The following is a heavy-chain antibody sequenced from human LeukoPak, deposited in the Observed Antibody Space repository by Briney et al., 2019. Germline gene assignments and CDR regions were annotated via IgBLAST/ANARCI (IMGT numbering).Heavy chain of an antibody. D-gene: IGHD6-6*01. V-gene: IGHV3-21*01. CDR3: ARRSSIAARALCY. Sequence: GGSLRLSCAASAFSLNAYNMNWVRQAPGKGLEWVSSISSSSSYIYYADSVKGRFTISRDNAKNSLYLQMNSLRAEDTAVYYCARRSSIAARALCYWGQGTLVTVSS. CDR1: AFSLNAYN. CDR2: ISSSSSYI. J-gene: IGHJ4*02.